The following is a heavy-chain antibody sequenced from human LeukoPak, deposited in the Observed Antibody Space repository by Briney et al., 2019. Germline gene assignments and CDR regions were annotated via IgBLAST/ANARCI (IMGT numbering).Heavy chain of an antibody. D-gene: IGHD2-15*01. CDR3: ARGEYCSGGSCYFDY. J-gene: IGHJ4*02. Sequence: GESLKISCKGSGYSFTSYWIGWVRQMPGKGLEWMGIIYPGDSDTRYSPSFQGRVTISADKSISTAYLQWSSLKASDTAMYYCARGEYCSGGSCYFDYWGQGTLVTVSS. CDR2: IYPGDSDT. CDR1: GYSFTSYW. V-gene: IGHV5-51*01.